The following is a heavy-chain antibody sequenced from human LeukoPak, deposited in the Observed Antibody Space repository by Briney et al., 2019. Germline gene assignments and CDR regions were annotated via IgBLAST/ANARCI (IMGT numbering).Heavy chain of an antibody. V-gene: IGHV4-61*01. CDR1: GGSFNNGRYY. J-gene: IGHJ4*02. D-gene: IGHD3-22*01. Sequence: PSETLSLTCTVSGGSFNNGRYYWGWIRQPPGKGLDWIGYIHYSGSANYNTSLKSRVTISVDTSKNQFSLKLSSVTAADTAVYYCARVGEYYDSSGYVDYWGQGTLVTVSS. CDR3: ARVGEYYDSSGYVDY. CDR2: IHYSGSA.